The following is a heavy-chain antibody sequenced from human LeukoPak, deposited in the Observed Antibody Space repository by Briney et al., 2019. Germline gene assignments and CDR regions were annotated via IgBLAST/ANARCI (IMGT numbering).Heavy chain of an antibody. Sequence: GGSLRLSCAASGFTFSDYYMSWIRQAPGKGLEWVSYISSSGSTIYYADSVKGRFTISRDNSKNTLYLQMNSLRAEDTAVYYCAREVSTGSSWYRDAFDIWGQGTMVTVSS. D-gene: IGHD6-13*01. CDR1: GFTFSDYY. CDR3: AREVSTGSSWYRDAFDI. J-gene: IGHJ3*02. CDR2: ISSSGSTI. V-gene: IGHV3-11*04.